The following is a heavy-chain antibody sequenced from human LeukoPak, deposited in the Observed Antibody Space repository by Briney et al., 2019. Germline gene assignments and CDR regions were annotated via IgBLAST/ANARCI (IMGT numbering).Heavy chain of an antibody. V-gene: IGHV4-34*01. D-gene: IGHD3-9*01. Sequence: PSETLSLTCAVYGGSFSGYYWSWIRQPPGKGLEWIGEINHSGSTNYNPSLKSRVTISVDTSKNQFSLKLSSVTAADTAVYYCARYVLRYFGIDSKRNNWFDPWGQGTLVTVSS. J-gene: IGHJ5*02. CDR2: INHSGST. CDR1: GGSFSGYY. CDR3: ARYVLRYFGIDSKRNNWFDP.